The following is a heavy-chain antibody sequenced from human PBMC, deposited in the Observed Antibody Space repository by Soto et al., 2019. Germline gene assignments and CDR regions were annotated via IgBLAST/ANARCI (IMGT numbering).Heavy chain of an antibody. CDR3: ASGQQLVRGEYYFDY. CDR2: INPSGGST. V-gene: IGHV1-46*01. CDR1: GYTFTSYY. J-gene: IGHJ4*02. D-gene: IGHD6-13*01. Sequence: QVQLVQSGAEVKKPGASVKVSCKASGYTFTSYYMHWVRQAPGQGLEWMGIINPSGGSTSYAQKFQGSVTMPRDTSTSTVYMELSSLRSEDTAVYYCASGQQLVRGEYYFDYWGQGTLVTVSS.